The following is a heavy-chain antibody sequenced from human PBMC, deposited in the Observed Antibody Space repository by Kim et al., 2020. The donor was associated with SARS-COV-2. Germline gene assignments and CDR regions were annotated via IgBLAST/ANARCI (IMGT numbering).Heavy chain of an antibody. CDR3: ARVGLLWFGELLGNWFDP. V-gene: IGHV1-18*01. Sequence: ASVKVSCKASGYTFTSYGISWVRQAPGQGLEWMGWISAYNGNTNYAQKLQGRVTMTTDTSTSTAYMELRSLRSDDTAVYYCARVGLLWFGELLGNWFDPWGQGTLVTVSS. D-gene: IGHD3-10*01. CDR2: ISAYNGNT. J-gene: IGHJ5*02. CDR1: GYTFTSYG.